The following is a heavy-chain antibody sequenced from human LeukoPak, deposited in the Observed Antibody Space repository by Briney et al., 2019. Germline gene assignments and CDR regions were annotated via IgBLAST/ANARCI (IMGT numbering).Heavy chain of an antibody. CDR2: IKQDGSEK. CDR3: ASGGYSSGWFSYKTFDY. V-gene: IGHV3-7*02. Sequence: GRPLRLSCAASGFTFSSYWMSWVRQAPGKGLEWVANIKQDGSEKYYVDSVKGRFTISRDNAKNSLYLQMNSLRAEDTAVYYCASGGYSSGWFSYKTFDYWGQGTLVTVSS. CDR1: GFTFSSYW. J-gene: IGHJ4*02. D-gene: IGHD6-19*01.